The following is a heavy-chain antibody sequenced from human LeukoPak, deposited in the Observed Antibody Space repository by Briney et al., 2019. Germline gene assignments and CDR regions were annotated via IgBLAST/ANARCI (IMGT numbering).Heavy chain of an antibody. J-gene: IGHJ4*02. CDR2: INPNRGGT. V-gene: IGHV1-2*02. CDR1: GYTFTGYY. D-gene: IGHD2-21*02. Sequence: ASVKVSCKASGYTFTGYYMHWVRQAPGQGLEWMGWINPNRGGTNYAQKFQGRVTMTRDTSISTAYMELSRLRSDDTAVYYCAASLTLRRVRSLDYWGQGTLVTVSS. CDR3: AASLTLRRVRSLDY.